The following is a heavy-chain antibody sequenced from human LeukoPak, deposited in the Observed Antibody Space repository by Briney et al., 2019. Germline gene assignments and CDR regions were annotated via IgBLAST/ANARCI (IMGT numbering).Heavy chain of an antibody. D-gene: IGHD3-10*01. CDR1: GFTFSDYS. CDR2: ISSSGSSI. J-gene: IGHJ4*02. V-gene: IGHV3-11*01. Sequence: GGSLRLSCAASGFTFSDYSMSWIRQAPGKGLEWVSYISSSGSSIHYVDSVKGRFTISRDNAKNSLHLQMNSLRVEDTAVYYCARGGGSENQYAPWYFDYWGQGALVTVSA. CDR3: ARGGGSENQYAPWYFDY.